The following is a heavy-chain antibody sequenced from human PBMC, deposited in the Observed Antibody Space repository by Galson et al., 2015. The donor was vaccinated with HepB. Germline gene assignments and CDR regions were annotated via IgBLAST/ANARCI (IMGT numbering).Heavy chain of an antibody. D-gene: IGHD3-22*01. J-gene: IGHJ6*02. CDR1: GFTFSSYA. CDR2: ISGSGGST. CDR3: ATFLYYDSSGYYPYYYYYGMDD. Sequence: SLRLSCAASGFTFSSYAMSWVRQAPGKGLEWVSAISGSGGSTYYADSVKGRFTISRDNSKNTLYLQMNSLRAEDTAVYYCATFLYYDSSGYYPYYYYYGMDDWGQGTTVTVSS. V-gene: IGHV3-23*01.